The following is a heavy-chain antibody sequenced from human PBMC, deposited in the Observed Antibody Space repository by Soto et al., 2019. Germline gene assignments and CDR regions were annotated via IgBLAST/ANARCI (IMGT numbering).Heavy chain of an antibody. CDR2: IYYSGST. Sequence: SETLSLTCTVAGGSISSSSYYWGWIRQPPGKGLEWIGSIYYSGSTYYNPSLKSRVTISVDTSKNQFSLKLSSVTAADTAVYYCARRSPGPAYSYMDVWGKGTTVTVSS. CDR3: ARRSPGPAYSYMDV. CDR1: GGSISSSSYY. D-gene: IGHD3-10*01. J-gene: IGHJ6*03. V-gene: IGHV4-39*01.